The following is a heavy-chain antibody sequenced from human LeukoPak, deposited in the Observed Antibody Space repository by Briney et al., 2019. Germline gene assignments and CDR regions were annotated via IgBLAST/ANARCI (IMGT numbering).Heavy chain of an antibody. D-gene: IGHD1-26*01. CDR2: ISKSADGM. J-gene: IGHJ4*02. Sequence: PGGSLRLSCTASGFIFSNYAMSWVRQAPGKGLEWVSSISKSADGMFYVDSVKGRFTISRDNSESTLFLQLNTLRADDTAVYYCAKHYGWELENYRFDYWGQGTLVAVSS. CDR3: AKHYGWELENYRFDY. V-gene: IGHV3-23*01. CDR1: GFIFSNYA.